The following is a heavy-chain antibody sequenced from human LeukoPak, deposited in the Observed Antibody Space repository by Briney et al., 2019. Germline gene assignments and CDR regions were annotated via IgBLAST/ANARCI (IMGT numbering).Heavy chain of an antibody. CDR3: ARGGWLDDY. V-gene: IGHV5-10-1*01. J-gene: IGHJ4*02. D-gene: IGHD6-19*01. CDR1: GYSFTNYW. CDR2: INPSDSYT. Sequence: GESLKISCKGSGYSFTNYWISWVRQMPGKGLEWMGRINPSDSYTNYDPPFQGHVTFSVDKSIATAYLQWTTLKASDTAMYYCARGGWLDDYWGQGTLVTVSS.